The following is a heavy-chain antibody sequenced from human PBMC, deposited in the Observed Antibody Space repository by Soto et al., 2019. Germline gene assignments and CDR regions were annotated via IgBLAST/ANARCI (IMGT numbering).Heavy chain of an antibody. J-gene: IGHJ6*02. D-gene: IGHD3-10*01. CDR3: ARDLDDRWGGARYYYGMDV. CDR2: ISAYNGNT. CDR1: GYTFTSYG. V-gene: IGHV1-18*01. Sequence: QVQLVQSGAEVKKPGASVKVSCKASGYTFTSYGISWVLQAPGQGLEWMGWISAYNGNTNYAQKLQGRVTMTTDTSTSTAYMELRSLRSDDTAVYYCARDLDDRWGGARYYYGMDVWGQGTTVTVSS.